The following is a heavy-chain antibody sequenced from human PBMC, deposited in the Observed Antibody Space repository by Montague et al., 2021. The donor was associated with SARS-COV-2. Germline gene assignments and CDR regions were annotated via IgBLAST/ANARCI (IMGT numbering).Heavy chain of an antibody. CDR2: ISYDGTNK. V-gene: IGHV3-30-3*01. J-gene: IGHJ4*02. CDR1: GFTFSSYA. Sequence: SLRLSCAVSGFTFSSYAFHWVRQAPGKGLDWVAVISYDGTNKYHXDSVKGRFTISRDNSKNTLYLQMNSLRPDDSAMYYCARDRGENSGFTHYYYDDWGQGALVTVSS. CDR3: ARDRGENSGFTHYYYDD. D-gene: IGHD1-26*01.